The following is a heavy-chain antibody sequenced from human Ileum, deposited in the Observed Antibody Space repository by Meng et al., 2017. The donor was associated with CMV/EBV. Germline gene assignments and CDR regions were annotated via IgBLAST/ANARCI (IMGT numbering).Heavy chain of an antibody. CDR2: VYYSGTT. CDR1: GGSTTSSTYY. D-gene: IGHD3-3*01. J-gene: IGHJ4*02. CDR3: ARNVGFYSSQIAY. V-gene: IGHV4-39*07. Sequence: HLELQEPGPGLVKPSDTLSRTCTASGGSTTSSTYYWGWIRQPPGKGLEWIGSVYYSGTTYYNPSLKSRVNMSIDTSKNRFSLKLSSATAADTAVYYCARNVGFYSSQIAYWGQGALVTVSS.